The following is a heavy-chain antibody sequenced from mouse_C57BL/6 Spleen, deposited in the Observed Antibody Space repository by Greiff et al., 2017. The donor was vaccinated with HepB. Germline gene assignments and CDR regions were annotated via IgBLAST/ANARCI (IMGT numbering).Heavy chain of an antibody. D-gene: IGHD1-1*01. CDR2: INPSTGGT. J-gene: IGHJ1*03. V-gene: IGHV1-42*01. Sequence: VQLQQSGPELVKPGASVKISCKASGYSFTGYYMNWVKQSPEKSLEWIGEINPSTGGTTYNQKFKAKATLTVDKSSSTAYMQLKSLTSEDSAVYYCAREGNSYGSPWYFDVWGTGTTVTVSS. CDR1: GYSFTGYY. CDR3: AREGNSYGSPWYFDV.